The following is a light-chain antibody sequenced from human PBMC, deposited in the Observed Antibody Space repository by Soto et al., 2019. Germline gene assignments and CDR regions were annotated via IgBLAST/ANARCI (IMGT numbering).Light chain of an antibody. CDR2: AAS. CDR1: QSISSY. J-gene: IGKJ3*01. Sequence: DIQMTQSPSSLSASVGDRVTITCRASQSISSYINWYQQKPGKAPKLLIYAASSLQSGVPSRFSGRGSGTDFTLTISSLQPEEFSTYYCQQSYRTLFSFGPGTKVDIK. CDR3: QQSYRTLFS. V-gene: IGKV1-39*01.